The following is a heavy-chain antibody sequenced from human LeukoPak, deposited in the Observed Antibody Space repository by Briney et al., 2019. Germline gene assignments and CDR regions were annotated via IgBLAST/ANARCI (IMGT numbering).Heavy chain of an antibody. Sequence: ASVKVSCKASGYAFTSYGISWVRQAPGQGLEWMGWISAYNGNTNYAPKLQGRVTMTTDTSTSPAYMELRSLRSDDTAVYYCAREDCSGGSCYSLSLTPVFHVFDIWGQGTMVTVSS. V-gene: IGHV1-18*04. CDR3: AREDCSGGSCYSLSLTPVFHVFDI. CDR2: ISAYNGNT. J-gene: IGHJ3*02. D-gene: IGHD2-15*01. CDR1: GYAFTSYG.